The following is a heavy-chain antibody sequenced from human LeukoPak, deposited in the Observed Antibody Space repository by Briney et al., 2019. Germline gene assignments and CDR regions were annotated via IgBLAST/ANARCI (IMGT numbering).Heavy chain of an antibody. Sequence: GGSLRLSCAASGFTFSSYGMHWVRQAPGKGLEWVAFIRYDGSNKYYADSVKGRFTISRDNSKNTLYLQMNSLRAEDTAVYYCAKAPELRYFDWSFDYWGQGTLVTVSS. V-gene: IGHV3-30*02. J-gene: IGHJ4*02. CDR3: AKAPELRYFDWSFDY. D-gene: IGHD3-9*01. CDR1: GFTFSSYG. CDR2: IRYDGSNK.